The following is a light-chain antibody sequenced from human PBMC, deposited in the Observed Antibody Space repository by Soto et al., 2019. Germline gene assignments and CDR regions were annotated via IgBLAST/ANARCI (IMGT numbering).Light chain of an antibody. CDR1: QSISSS. J-gene: IGKJ2*01. Sequence: DIQMTQSPSSLSASVGDRVTITCRASQSISSSLNWYQQKPGKAPKLLIYAATTLQSGVPSRFRGSGAGTEFTLTISGLQPEDFATYYCQQSDHSPMYTFGQGTDLESK. V-gene: IGKV1-39*01. CDR3: QQSDHSPMYT. CDR2: AAT.